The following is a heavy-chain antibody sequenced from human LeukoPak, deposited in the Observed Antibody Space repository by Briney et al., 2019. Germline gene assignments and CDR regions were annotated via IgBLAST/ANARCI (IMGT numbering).Heavy chain of an antibody. D-gene: IGHD3-3*01. CDR1: GYTFTNYG. Sequence: ASVKVSCKASGYTFTNYGISWVRQAPGQGLEWMGWISPYNGNTNYAQKFQGRVTMTTDTSTSTAHLELRSLRSDDTAVYYCAREEWLSGRYFDYWGQGTLVTVSS. J-gene: IGHJ4*02. CDR3: AREEWLSGRYFDY. CDR2: ISPYNGNT. V-gene: IGHV1-18*01.